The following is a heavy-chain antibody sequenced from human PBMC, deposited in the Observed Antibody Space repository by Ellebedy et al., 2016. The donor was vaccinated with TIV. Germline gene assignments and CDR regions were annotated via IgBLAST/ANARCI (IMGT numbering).Heavy chain of an antibody. CDR3: SKDPVGVGPAFDV. CDR1: GLTFSSHA. Sequence: PGGSLRLSCAASGLTFSSHAMSWVSQAPGQGLEWVSSITESGGNTYYADSVKGRFTISRDNSKDTLFLQMNSLRAEDTAIYFCSKDPVGVGPAFDVWGQGTMVTVSS. D-gene: IGHD4-23*01. CDR2: ITESGGNT. V-gene: IGHV3-23*01. J-gene: IGHJ3*01.